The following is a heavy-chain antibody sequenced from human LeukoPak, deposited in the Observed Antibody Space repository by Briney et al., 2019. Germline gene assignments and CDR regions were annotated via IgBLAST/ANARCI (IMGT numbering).Heavy chain of an antibody. D-gene: IGHD3-3*01. V-gene: IGHV1-69*13. CDR1: GGTFSSYA. Sequence: SVKVSCKASGGTFSSYAISWVRQAPGQGLEWMGGIIPIFGTANYAQKFQGRVTITADESTSTAYMELSSLRSEDTAVYYCARVARPETYYDFWLLNNDNSWLDPWGQGTLVTVSS. CDR2: IIPIFGTA. CDR3: ARVARPETYYDFWLLNNDNSWLDP. J-gene: IGHJ5*02.